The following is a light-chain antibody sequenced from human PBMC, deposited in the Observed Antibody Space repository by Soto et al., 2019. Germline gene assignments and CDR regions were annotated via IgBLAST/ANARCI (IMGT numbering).Light chain of an antibody. CDR3: QQYNSYSPWT. J-gene: IGKJ1*01. Sequence: DIQMTQSPSILSASVGDRVTITCRASQSISSWLAWYQQKPGKAPNLLIHKASHLESGVPSRFSGSGSGTEFTLTISSLQPDDFATYYCQQYNSYSPWTFGQGTKVDIK. V-gene: IGKV1-5*03. CDR2: KAS. CDR1: QSISSW.